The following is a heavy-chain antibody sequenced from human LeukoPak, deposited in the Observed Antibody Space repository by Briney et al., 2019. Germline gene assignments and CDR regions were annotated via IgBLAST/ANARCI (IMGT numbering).Heavy chain of an antibody. CDR2: IIPIFGTA. J-gene: IGHJ5*02. D-gene: IGHD2-15*01. Sequence: SVKVSCKASGGTFSSYAISWVRQAPGQGLEWMGGIIPIFGTANYAQRFQGRVTITADESTSTAYMELSSLRSEDTAVYYCARSGYCSGGSCRNWFDPWGQGTLVTVSS. CDR1: GGTFSSYA. CDR3: ARSGYCSGGSCRNWFDP. V-gene: IGHV1-69*01.